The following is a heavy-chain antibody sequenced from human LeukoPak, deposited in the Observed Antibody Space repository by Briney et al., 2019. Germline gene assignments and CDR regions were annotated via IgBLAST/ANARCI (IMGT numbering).Heavy chain of an antibody. CDR3: AREDFWSAMENALDI. Sequence: SETLSLTCTVSGGSISSYYWNWIRQPPGKGLEWIGYIYYSGSTNYDPSLKSRVTISADTSKNQFSLKLSSVTAADTAVYYCAREDFWSAMENALDIWSQGTMVTVS. CDR2: IYYSGST. D-gene: IGHD3-3*01. J-gene: IGHJ3*02. CDR1: GGSISSYY. V-gene: IGHV4-59*01.